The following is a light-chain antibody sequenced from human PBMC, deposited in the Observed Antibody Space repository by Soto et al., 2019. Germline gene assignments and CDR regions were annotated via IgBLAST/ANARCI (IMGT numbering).Light chain of an antibody. V-gene: IGLV1-47*01. Sequence: QSVLTQPPSASGTPGQRVTISCSGSSSNIGTNYVCWYQQLPETAPKLLIYRNNQRPSGVPDRFSGSKSGTSASLAISGLQSEDEAEYYCAAWDDSLSGLYVFGTATKLTVL. J-gene: IGLJ1*01. CDR3: AAWDDSLSGLYV. CDR1: SSNIGTNY. CDR2: RNN.